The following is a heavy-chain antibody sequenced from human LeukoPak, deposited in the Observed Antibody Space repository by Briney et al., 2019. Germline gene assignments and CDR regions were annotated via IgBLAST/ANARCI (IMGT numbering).Heavy chain of an antibody. V-gene: IGHV3-74*01. Sequence: GGSLRLSCAASGFTFSSYWMHWVRHAPGKGLVWVSRIKSDGSITSYADSVKGRFTISRDNAKNSLYLQMNSLRAEDTAVYYCAELGITMIGGVWGKGTTVTISS. CDR3: AELGITMIGGV. CDR2: IKSDGSIT. J-gene: IGHJ6*04. D-gene: IGHD3-10*02. CDR1: GFTFSSYW.